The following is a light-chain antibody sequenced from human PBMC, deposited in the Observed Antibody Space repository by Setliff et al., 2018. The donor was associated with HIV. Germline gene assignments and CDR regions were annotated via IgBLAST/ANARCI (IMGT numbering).Light chain of an antibody. Sequence: EIVMTQSPATLSVSPGERATLSCRASQSVSSNLAWYQQKPGQAPRLLIYGASTRATGIPARFSGSGSGTEFTLTISGLQPEDFATYYCLQDYTYPLTFGGGTKV. CDR1: QSVSSN. CDR3: LQDYTYPLT. CDR2: GAS. J-gene: IGKJ4*01. V-gene: IGKV3-15*01.